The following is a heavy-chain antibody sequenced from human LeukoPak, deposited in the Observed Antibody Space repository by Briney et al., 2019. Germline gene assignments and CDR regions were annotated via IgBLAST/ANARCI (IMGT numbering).Heavy chain of an antibody. J-gene: IGHJ6*02. CDR1: GFTFTSYG. Sequence: PGGSLRLSCAASGFTFTSYGKHWVRQAPGKGLDWVTYISYDGGYQYYAYSVKGRFTISRDNSKNTVYLQLNSLRPEDTAVYYCAKDRRMMSPHYGMDVWGQGTTVTVSS. V-gene: IGHV3-30*18. CDR3: AKDRRMMSPHYGMDV. D-gene: IGHD3-16*01. CDR2: ISYDGGYQ.